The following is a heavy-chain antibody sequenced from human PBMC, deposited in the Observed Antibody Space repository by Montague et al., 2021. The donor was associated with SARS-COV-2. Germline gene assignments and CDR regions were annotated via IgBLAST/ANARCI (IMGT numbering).Heavy chain of an antibody. CDR1: GGSISSSSYY. CDR2: IYYSGST. J-gene: IGHJ4*02. D-gene: IGHD3-3*01. Sequence: SETLSLTCTVSGGSISSSSYYWGWIRQPPGKGLEWIGSIYYSGSTYSTPSLKSRVSISGDTNKNQFSLKSSSVTAADTAVYYCARQMGQSSIFGVVIQYYFDYWGQGTRVTVSS. V-gene: IGHV4-39*01. CDR3: ARQMGQSSIFGVVIQYYFDY.